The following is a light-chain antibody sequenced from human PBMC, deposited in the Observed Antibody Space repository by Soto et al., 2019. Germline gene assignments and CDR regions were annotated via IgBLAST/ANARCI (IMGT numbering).Light chain of an antibody. CDR2: GAS. CDR3: LQYYNFSWT. CDR1: QSVSSN. J-gene: IGKJ1*01. V-gene: IGKV3-15*01. Sequence: EIVMTQSPATLSVSPGERATLSCRASQSVSSNLAWYQQKPGQAPTLLIYGASARATGIPARFSGSGSGTEFTLTISSLQSEDFATYYCLQYYNFSWTFGQGTKVDIK.